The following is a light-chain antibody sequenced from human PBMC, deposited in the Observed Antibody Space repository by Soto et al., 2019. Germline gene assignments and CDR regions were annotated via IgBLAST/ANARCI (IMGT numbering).Light chain of an antibody. V-gene: IGKV3-20*01. CDR3: QQYGSSPNT. CDR2: GAS. J-gene: IGKJ2*01. CDR1: QSVRSSY. Sequence: EIVLTQSPGTLSLSPGDRATLSCRASQSVRSSYLAWYQQKPGQAPRLLIYGASSRATGIPDRFSGSGSGTDFTLTINRLEPEDVAVYYCQQYGSSPNTFGQGTKVEIE.